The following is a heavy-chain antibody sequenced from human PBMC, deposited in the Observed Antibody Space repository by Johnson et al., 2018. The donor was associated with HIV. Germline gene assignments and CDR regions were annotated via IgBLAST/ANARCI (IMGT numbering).Heavy chain of an antibody. Sequence: QVQLVESGGGVVQPGRSLRLSCAASGFTFSSYGMHWVRQAPCKGLEWVAVIWYDVSNKYYADSVKGRFTISRDNSKNTLYLQRNSLRAEDTAVYYCAKRYDLGFGAWDAFDIWGQGTMVTVSS. D-gene: IGHD5-12*01. J-gene: IGHJ3*02. CDR2: IWYDVSNK. CDR3: AKRYDLGFGAWDAFDI. CDR1: GFTFSSYG. V-gene: IGHV3-33*06.